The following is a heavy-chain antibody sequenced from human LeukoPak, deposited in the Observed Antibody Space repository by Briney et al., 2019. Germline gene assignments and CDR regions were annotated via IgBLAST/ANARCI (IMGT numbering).Heavy chain of an antibody. CDR1: GYTFTSYG. Sequence: GASVKVSCKASGYTFTSYGISWVRQAPGQGLEWMGWISAYNGNTNYAQKLQGRVTMTTDTSTSTAYMELRSLRSDDTAVYYCARDRDYVWGSYRSPLDDWGQGTLVTVSS. CDR2: ISAYNGNT. J-gene: IGHJ4*02. CDR3: ARDRDYVWGSYRSPLDD. V-gene: IGHV1-18*01. D-gene: IGHD3-16*02.